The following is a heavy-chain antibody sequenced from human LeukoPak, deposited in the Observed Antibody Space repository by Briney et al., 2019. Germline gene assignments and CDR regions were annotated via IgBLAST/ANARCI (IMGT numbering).Heavy chain of an antibody. J-gene: IGHJ4*02. CDR2: NSSSGSYI. CDR1: GFTFSSYS. V-gene: IGHV3-21*01. D-gene: IGHD3-22*01. Sequence: GGSLRLSCAASGFTFSSYSMNWVRQAPGKGLEGVSSNSSSGSYIYYADSVKGRFTFSRDNAKNSLYLQMDSLRAEDTAVYYCARSRSGLVLDYWGQGTLVTVSS. CDR3: ARSRSGLVLDY.